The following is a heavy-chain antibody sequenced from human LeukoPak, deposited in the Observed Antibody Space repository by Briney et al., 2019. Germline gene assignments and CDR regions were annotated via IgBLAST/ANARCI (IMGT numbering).Heavy chain of an antibody. Sequence: PGRSLRLSCAGSGFTFDDYAIHWVRQAPGKGLEWVSGIGWNIGSTGYADSVKGRFTISRDNAKNSLYLQMNSLRAEDTAPYYCARGRRGSNTGITASGWGFHFDYWGQGTLVTVSS. V-gene: IGHV3-9*01. CDR1: GFTFDDYA. J-gene: IGHJ4*02. CDR3: ARGRRGSNTGITASGWGFHFDY. D-gene: IGHD6-13*01. CDR2: IGWNIGST.